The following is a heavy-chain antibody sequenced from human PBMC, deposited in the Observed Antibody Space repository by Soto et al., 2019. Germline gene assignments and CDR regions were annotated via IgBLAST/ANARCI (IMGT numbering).Heavy chain of an antibody. CDR3: ARDKELDASDGMDV. V-gene: IGHV1-2*04. J-gene: IGHJ6*02. Sequence: EASVKVSCKASGYTFTGYYMHWVRQAPGQGLEWMGWINPNSGGTNYAQKFQGWVTMTRDTSISTAYMELSRLRSDDTAVYYCARDKELDASDGMDVWGQGTTVTVSS. CDR2: INPNSGGT. D-gene: IGHD1-26*01. CDR1: GYTFTGYY.